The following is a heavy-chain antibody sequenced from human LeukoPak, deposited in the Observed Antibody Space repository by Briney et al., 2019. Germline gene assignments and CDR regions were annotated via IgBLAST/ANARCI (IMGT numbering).Heavy chain of an antibody. D-gene: IGHD3-16*01. CDR2: ISYDGSNK. V-gene: IGHV3-30*01. Sequence: PGGSLRLSCAASGFTFSRYAMHWVRQAPGKGLEWVAVISYDGSNKYYANSVKGRFTISRDNSKNTLYLQMNSLRAEDTAVYYCARVFGGVGATLDYWGQGTLVTVSS. J-gene: IGHJ4*02. CDR1: GFTFSRYA. CDR3: ARVFGGVGATLDY.